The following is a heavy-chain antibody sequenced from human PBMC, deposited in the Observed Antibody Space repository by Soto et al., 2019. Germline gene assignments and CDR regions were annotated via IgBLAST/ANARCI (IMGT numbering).Heavy chain of an antibody. V-gene: IGHV1-69*01. Sequence: QVQLVQSGAEVKKPGSSVKVSCKASGGTFSSYAIHWVRQAPGQGLEWMGGIIPIFGPPNYAQKFQGRVTITADESTSTVYTELISLISEDTAVYFCARALWFGGSLHYGMDVWGQGTSVNVSS. CDR2: IIPIFGPP. CDR3: ARALWFGGSLHYGMDV. J-gene: IGHJ6*02. D-gene: IGHD3-10*01. CDR1: GGTFSSYA.